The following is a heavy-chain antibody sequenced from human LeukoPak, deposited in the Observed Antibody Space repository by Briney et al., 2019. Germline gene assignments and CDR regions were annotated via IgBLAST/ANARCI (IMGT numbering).Heavy chain of an antibody. CDR2: ISSSSSTI. V-gene: IGHV3-48*01. Sequence: GGSLRLSCAASGFTFSSYSMNWVRQAPGKGLEWVSYISSSSSTIYYADSVKGRFTISRDNAKNSLYLQMNSLRAEDTAVYYCARERTGGGWYGAFDIWGQGTMVTVSS. CDR3: ARERTGGGWYGAFDI. D-gene: IGHD6-19*01. J-gene: IGHJ3*02. CDR1: GFTFSSYS.